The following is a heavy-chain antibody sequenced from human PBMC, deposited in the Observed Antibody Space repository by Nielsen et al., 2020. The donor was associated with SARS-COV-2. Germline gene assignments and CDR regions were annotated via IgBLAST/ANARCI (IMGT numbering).Heavy chain of an antibody. Sequence: SVKVSCKASGGTFSSYATSWVRQAPGQGLEWMGRIIPILGIANYAQKFQGRVTITADKSTSTAYMELSSLRSEDTAVYYCAKDSSSWYVQHWGQGTLVTVSS. V-gene: IGHV1-69*04. J-gene: IGHJ1*01. CDR2: IIPILGIA. CDR1: GGTFSSYA. CDR3: AKDSSSWYVQH. D-gene: IGHD6-13*01.